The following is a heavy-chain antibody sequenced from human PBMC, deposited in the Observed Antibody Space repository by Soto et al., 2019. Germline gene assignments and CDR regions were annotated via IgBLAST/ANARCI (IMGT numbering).Heavy chain of an antibody. V-gene: IGHV4-59*02. J-gene: IGHJ6*02. CDR2: IYYSGST. Sequence: QVQLQESGPGLVKPSEALSLTCTVSGGSVSPYYWTWIRQSPGKGLEWIGYIYYSGSTNYNPSLKSRVTITVDTSKNQLSLRMSSVTTADTAVYYCARDRREGYNSVFYYGMDVWGLGTTVTVSS. D-gene: IGHD5-12*01. CDR1: GGSVSPYY. CDR3: ARDRREGYNSVFYYGMDV.